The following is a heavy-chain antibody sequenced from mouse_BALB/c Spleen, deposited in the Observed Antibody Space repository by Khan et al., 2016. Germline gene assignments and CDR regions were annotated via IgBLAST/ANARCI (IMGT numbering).Heavy chain of an antibody. V-gene: IGHV1-4*01. CDR2: INPSSSYT. J-gene: IGHJ2*01. D-gene: IGHD1-1*01. Sequence: QVQLKESGAELARPGASVKMSCKASGYSFTSYTMHWVKQRPGQGLEWLGFINPSSSYTNYNQNFKDKATLTADKSSSTAYMQLSSLTSEDSAVYFCARYSTTVVAPLDYWGQGTTLPVSS. CDR3: ARYSTTVVAPLDY. CDR1: GYSFTSYT.